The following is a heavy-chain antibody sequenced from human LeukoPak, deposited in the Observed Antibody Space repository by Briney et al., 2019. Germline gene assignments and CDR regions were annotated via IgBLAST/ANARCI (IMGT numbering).Heavy chain of an antibody. V-gene: IGHV1-69*04. D-gene: IGHD5-24*01. J-gene: IGHJ4*02. Sequence: ASVKVSCKASGGTFSSYAISWVRQAPGQGLEWMGRIIPILGIANYAQKFQGRVTITADKSTSTAYMELSSLRSEDTAVYYRATLEMATISGRGVDYWGQGTLVTVSS. CDR2: IIPILGIA. CDR1: GGTFSSYA. CDR3: ATLEMATISGRGVDY.